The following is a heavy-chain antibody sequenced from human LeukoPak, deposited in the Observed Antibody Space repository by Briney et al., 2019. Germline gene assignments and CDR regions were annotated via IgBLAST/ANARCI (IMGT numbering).Heavy chain of an antibody. Sequence: ASVKVSCKASGGTFSSYTISWVRQAPGQGLEWMGWISAYNGNTNYAQKLQGRVTMTTETSTSTAYMELRSLRSDDTAVYYCARGSGPLWFGELYAFDIWGQGTMVTVSS. CDR3: ARGSGPLWFGELYAFDI. J-gene: IGHJ3*02. V-gene: IGHV1-18*01. CDR2: ISAYNGNT. CDR1: GGTFSSYT. D-gene: IGHD3-10*01.